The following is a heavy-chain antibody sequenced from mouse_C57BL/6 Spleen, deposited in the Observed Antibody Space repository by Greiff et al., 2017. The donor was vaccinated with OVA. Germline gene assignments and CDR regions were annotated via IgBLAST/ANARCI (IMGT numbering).Heavy chain of an antibody. D-gene: IGHD4-1*02. CDR1: GYAFSSSW. CDR3: ASPNGDESWFAY. Sequence: VQLQQSGPELVKPGASVKISCKASGYAFSSSWMNWVKQRPGKGLEWIGRIYPGDGDTNYNGKFKGKATLTADKSSRTSYRQLSSLTSEDSAVYFCASPNGDESWFAYWGQGTLVTVSA. V-gene: IGHV1-82*01. CDR2: IYPGDGDT. J-gene: IGHJ3*01.